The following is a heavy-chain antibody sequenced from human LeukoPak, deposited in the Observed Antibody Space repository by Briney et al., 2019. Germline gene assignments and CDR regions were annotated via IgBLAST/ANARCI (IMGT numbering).Heavy chain of an antibody. V-gene: IGHV3-49*04. Sequence: GGSLRLSCTASGFTFGDYAMSWVRQAPGKGLEWVGFIRSKAYGGTTEYAASVKGIFTISRDDSKSIAYLQMNSLKTEDTAVYYCTRGASINLFYCSSTSCSAALDYWGQGTLVTVSS. CDR1: GFTFGDYA. CDR2: IRSKAYGGTT. J-gene: IGHJ4*02. D-gene: IGHD2-2*01. CDR3: TRGASINLFYCSSTSCSAALDY.